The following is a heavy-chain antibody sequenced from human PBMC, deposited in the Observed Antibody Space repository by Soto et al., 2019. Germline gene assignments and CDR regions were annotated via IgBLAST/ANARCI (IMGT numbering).Heavy chain of an antibody. CDR2: TYYWSKWYN. D-gene: IGHD3-3*01. V-gene: IGHV6-1*01. J-gene: IGHJ6*03. Sequence: SQTLSLTCAISGDSVSSNSAAWNWIRQSPSRGLEWMGRTYYWSKWYNDYAVSVKSRITINPDTSKNQFSLQLNSVTPEDTAVYYCARGSYDFWSGYEYYYYYMDVWGKGTTVTVSS. CDR1: GDSVSSNSAA. CDR3: ARGSYDFWSGYEYYYYYMDV.